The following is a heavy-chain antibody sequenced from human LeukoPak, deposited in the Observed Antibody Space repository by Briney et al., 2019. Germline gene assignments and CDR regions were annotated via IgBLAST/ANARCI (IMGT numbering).Heavy chain of an antibody. CDR3: AMRDRGYGLDI. J-gene: IGHJ3*02. D-gene: IGHD3-10*01. CDR1: GFSLRAYD. V-gene: IGHV3-23*01. Sequence: GGSLRLSCAASGFSLRAYDLIWVRQAPGKGLDWVSIINGGGDIMMYEDSVKGRFTISRDNSKNTFYLQMNSLRVEDTAIYYCAMRDRGYGLDIWGQGTMVTVSS. CDR2: INGGGDIM.